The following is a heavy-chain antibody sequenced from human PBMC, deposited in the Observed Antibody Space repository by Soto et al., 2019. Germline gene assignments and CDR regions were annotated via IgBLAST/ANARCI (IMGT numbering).Heavy chain of an antibody. D-gene: IGHD3-10*01. Sequence: QLQLQESGPGLVRPSETLSLSCNVSGGSISSSSYYWGWIRQPPGKGLEWMGSVYYSGSTFCNPSLRSRVTISVDTSKNQFSLNLSSVAAGDTAGYYCASLRSGVDYWGQGTLVTVSA. CDR2: VYYSGST. J-gene: IGHJ4*02. CDR1: GGSISSSSYY. CDR3: ASLRSGVDY. V-gene: IGHV4-39*01.